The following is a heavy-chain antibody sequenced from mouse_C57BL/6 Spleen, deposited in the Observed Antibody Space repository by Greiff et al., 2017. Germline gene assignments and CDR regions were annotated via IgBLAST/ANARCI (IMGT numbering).Heavy chain of an antibody. CDR1: GYTFTSYW. V-gene: IGHV1-55*01. Sequence: VQLQQPGAELVKPGASVKMSCKASGYTFTSYWITWVKQRPGQGLEWIGDIYPGSGSTNYNEKFKSKATLTVDTSSSTAYMQLSSLTSEDSAVYYCARAGHYDDWFAYWGQGTLVTVSA. J-gene: IGHJ3*01. CDR3: ARAGHYDDWFAY. CDR2: IYPGSGST. D-gene: IGHD2-4*01.